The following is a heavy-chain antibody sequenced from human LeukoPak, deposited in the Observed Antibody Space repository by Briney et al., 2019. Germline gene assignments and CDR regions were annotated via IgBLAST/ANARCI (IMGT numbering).Heavy chain of an antibody. V-gene: IGHV4-31*03. D-gene: IGHD2-2*01. J-gene: IGHJ5*02. CDR3: GRGGPSKGNRFHP. Sequence: PSETLSLTCTVSGGSISSGGYYWSWIRQHPGKGLEWIGYINYSGSTYYNPSLKSRVTISVDTSKNQFSLKLGSVTAADTAVYYCGRGGPSKGNRFHPWGQGTLVTVSS. CDR2: INYSGST. CDR1: GGSISSGGYY.